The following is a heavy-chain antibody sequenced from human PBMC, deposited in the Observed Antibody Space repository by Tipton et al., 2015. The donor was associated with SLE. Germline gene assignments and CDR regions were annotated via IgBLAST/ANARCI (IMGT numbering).Heavy chain of an antibody. CDR1: GFTFSSYG. CDR2: IRYDGSKK. J-gene: IGHJ4*02. Sequence: SLRLSCAASGFTFSSYGMHWVRQAPGKGLEWVAFIRYDGSKKYYADSVKGRFTISRDNSKNTLYLQMNSLRAEDTAVYYCAPRGIVVATTPFDYWGQGTLVTVSS. V-gene: IGHV3-30*02. CDR3: APRGIVVATTPFDY. D-gene: IGHD1-26*01.